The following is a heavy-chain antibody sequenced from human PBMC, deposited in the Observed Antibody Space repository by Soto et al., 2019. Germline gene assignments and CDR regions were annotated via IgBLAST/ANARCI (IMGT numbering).Heavy chain of an antibody. CDR3: ARVPFPQLYSSSSHFDY. J-gene: IGHJ4*02. CDR1: GGSISRSNW. CDR2: INHSGST. Sequence: SETLSLTCAVSGGSISRSNWWSWVRQPPGKGLEWIGEINHSGSTNYNPSLESRVTISVDTSKNQFSLKLSSVTAADTAVYYCARVPFPQLYSSSSHFDYWGQGTLVTVSS. D-gene: IGHD6-6*01. V-gene: IGHV4-4*02.